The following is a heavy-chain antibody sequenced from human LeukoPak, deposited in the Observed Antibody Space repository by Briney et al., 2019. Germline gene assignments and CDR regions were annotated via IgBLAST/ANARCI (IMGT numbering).Heavy chain of an antibody. Sequence: APVKVSCKASGGTFSSYAISWVRQAPGQGLEWMGRIIPIFDIANYAQKFQGRVTITADKSTSTAYMELSSLRSEDTAVYYCASVAHQNYYYYGMDVWGQGTTVTVSS. J-gene: IGHJ6*02. CDR2: IIPIFDIA. D-gene: IGHD6-19*01. CDR3: ASVAHQNYYYYGMDV. V-gene: IGHV1-69*04. CDR1: GGTFSSYA.